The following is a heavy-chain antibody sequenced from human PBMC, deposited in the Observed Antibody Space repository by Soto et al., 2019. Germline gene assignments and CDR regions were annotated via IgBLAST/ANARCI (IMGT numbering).Heavy chain of an antibody. Sequence: PSETLSLTCTVSGGSITSYYWSWIRQSPGKGLEWIGYIYYSGSPSYNQSLKSRVTISTDTSKNQFSLKVNSVTAADTAVYYCSRILSAPPPYHYYYMDLWGKGASVTVSS. J-gene: IGHJ6*03. CDR2: IYYSGSP. CDR3: SRILSAPPPYHYYYMDL. V-gene: IGHV4-59*08. CDR1: GGSITSYY. D-gene: IGHD6-6*01.